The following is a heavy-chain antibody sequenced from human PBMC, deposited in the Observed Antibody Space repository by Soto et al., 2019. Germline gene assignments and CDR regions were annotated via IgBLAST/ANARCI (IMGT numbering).Heavy chain of an antibody. D-gene: IGHD4-17*01. J-gene: IGHJ4*02. CDR3: TRVHYGDYADY. V-gene: IGHV3-49*03. CDR1: GFTFGDYA. Sequence: GGSLRLSCTASGFTFGDYAMSWFRQAPGKRLEWVGFIRSKAYGGTTEYAASVKGRFTISRDDSKSIAYLQMNSLKTEDTAVYYCTRVHYGDYADYWGQGTLVTVSS. CDR2: IRSKAYGGTT.